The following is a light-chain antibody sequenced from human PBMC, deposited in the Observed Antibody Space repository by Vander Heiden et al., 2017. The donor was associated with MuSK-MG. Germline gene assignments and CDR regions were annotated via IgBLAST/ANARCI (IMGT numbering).Light chain of an antibody. J-gene: IGKJ4*01. CDR1: QDIRNY. CDR3: HQDDNLPRF. V-gene: IGKV1-33*01. Sequence: DIQMTQSPSSLSAAVGDRVTITCQASQDIRNYLNWYQQKQGKAPKPLIEEHFNLETRVPSTFSGSGCGTAFTFALCSPQLGGIATYYCHQDDNLPRFFGGGTKVEIK. CDR2: EHF.